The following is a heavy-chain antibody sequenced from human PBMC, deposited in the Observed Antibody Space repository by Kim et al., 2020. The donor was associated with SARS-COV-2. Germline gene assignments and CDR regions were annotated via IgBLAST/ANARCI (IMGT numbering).Heavy chain of an antibody. D-gene: IGHD3-16*01. J-gene: IGHJ4*02. CDR3: ASQRFRTGGIVY. Sequence: YYTPSRERRVTISVDTSENRFSLKLSSVTAADTAVYYCASQRFRTGGIVYWGQGALVTVSS. V-gene: IGHV4-39*07.